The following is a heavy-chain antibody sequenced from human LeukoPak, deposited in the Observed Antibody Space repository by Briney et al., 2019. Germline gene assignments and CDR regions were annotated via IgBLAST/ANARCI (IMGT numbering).Heavy chain of an antibody. CDR2: IIPIFGTA. CDR3: ASGYCSGGSCYEFDY. Sequence: SVKVSCKASGGTFSSYAISWVRQAPGRGLEWMGGIIPIFGTANYAQKFQGRVTITADESTSTAYMELSSLRSEDTAVYYCASGYCSGGSCYEFDYWGQGTLVTVSS. J-gene: IGHJ4*02. V-gene: IGHV1-69*01. D-gene: IGHD2-15*01. CDR1: GGTFSSYA.